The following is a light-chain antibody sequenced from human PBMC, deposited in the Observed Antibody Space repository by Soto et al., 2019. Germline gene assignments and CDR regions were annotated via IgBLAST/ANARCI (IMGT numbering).Light chain of an antibody. CDR2: GAY. J-gene: IGKJ1*01. CDR1: QYIDNY. Sequence: DIQMTQSPSSLSASVGDRVTITCRASQYIDNYVAWYQQKPGTPLKLLIFGAYILESGVPSRFSGSGSGTEFQLTISSLQPEDVATYYCQKYSKAPWTFGQGPRWIS. CDR3: QKYSKAPWT. V-gene: IGKV1-27*01.